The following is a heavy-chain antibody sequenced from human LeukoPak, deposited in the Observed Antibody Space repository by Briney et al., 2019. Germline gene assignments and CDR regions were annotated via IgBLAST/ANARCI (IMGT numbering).Heavy chain of an antibody. CDR3: ARSKAGPNYYYYMDV. CDR1: GGSISSYY. V-gene: IGHV4-59*01. CDR2: IYYSGST. Sequence: SETLSLTCTVSGGSISSYYWSWIRQPPGKGLEWIGYIYYSGSTNYNPSLKSRVTISVDTSKNQFSLKLSSVTAADTAVYYCARSKAGPNYYYYMDVWGKGTTVTVSS. J-gene: IGHJ6*03.